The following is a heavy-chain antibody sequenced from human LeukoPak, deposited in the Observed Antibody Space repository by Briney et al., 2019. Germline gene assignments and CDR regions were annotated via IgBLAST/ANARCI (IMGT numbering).Heavy chain of an antibody. V-gene: IGHV4-39*07. CDR1: GGSISSSSYY. CDR3: AGAVYGGDYYYYYYMDA. J-gene: IGHJ6*03. Sequence: SETLSLTCTVSGGSISSSSYYWGWIRQPPGKGLEWIGSIYYSGSTYYNPSLKSRVTISVDTSKNQFSLKQSSVTAADTAVYYCAGAVYGGDYYYYYYMDAWGKGTTVTVSS. D-gene: IGHD5/OR15-5a*01. CDR2: IYYSGST.